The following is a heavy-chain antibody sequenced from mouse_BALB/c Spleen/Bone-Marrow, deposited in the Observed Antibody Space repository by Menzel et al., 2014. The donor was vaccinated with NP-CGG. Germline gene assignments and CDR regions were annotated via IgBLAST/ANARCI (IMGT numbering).Heavy chain of an antibody. J-gene: IGHJ4*01. D-gene: IGHD4-1*01. CDR3: ARSGTDYAMDY. V-gene: IGHV2-6-2*01. CDR1: GFSLTSYG. CDR2: IWSDGST. Sequence: VQGVESGPDLVAPSQSLSLTCTVSGFSLTSYGLHWVRQPPGKGLEWLGVIWSDGSTTYNSALKSRLSISEDNSKRQVLLKMNSLQTDDTAMYYCARSGTDYAMDYWGQGTSVTVSS.